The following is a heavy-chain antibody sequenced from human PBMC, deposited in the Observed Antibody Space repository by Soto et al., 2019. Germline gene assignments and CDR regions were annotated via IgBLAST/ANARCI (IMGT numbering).Heavy chain of an antibody. CDR2: ISYDGSNK. Sequence: GGSLRLSCAASGFTFSSYGMHWVRQAPGKGLEWVAVISYDGSNKYYADSVKGRFTISRDNSKNTLYLQMNSLRAEDTAVYYCAKPYITIFGVVTGSFDYWGQGTLVTVSS. V-gene: IGHV3-30*18. CDR3: AKPYITIFGVVTGSFDY. J-gene: IGHJ4*02. D-gene: IGHD3-3*01. CDR1: GFTFSSYG.